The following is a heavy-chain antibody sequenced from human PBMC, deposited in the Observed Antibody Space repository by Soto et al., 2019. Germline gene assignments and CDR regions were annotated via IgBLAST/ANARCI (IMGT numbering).Heavy chain of an antibody. D-gene: IGHD5-12*01. CDR2: ISSKRYGGTA. J-gene: IGHJ5*02. CDR1: GFTFGDYA. V-gene: IGHV3-49*03. CDR3: RRLPPSKYRDSPFDP. Sequence: EVQLVASWGGLVQPGRSLGLSCTASGFTFGDYAMTWFRQAPGKGLEWVGFISSKRYGGTAEYATSVKGRFTISRDDSQSIAYLQTNSLKTEDTAGYFCRRLPPSKYRDSPFDPWGQGALVIVSS.